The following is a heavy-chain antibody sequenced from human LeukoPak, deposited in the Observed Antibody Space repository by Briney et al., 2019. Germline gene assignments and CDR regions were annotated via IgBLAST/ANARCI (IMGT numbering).Heavy chain of an antibody. Sequence: GRSLRLSCAASGFTFSSYGMHWVRQAPGKGLEWVAVIWYDGSNKYYADSVKGRFTISRDNSKNTLYLQMNSLRAEDTAVYYCARDLGGSSGWYRYCMDVWGQGTTVTVSS. D-gene: IGHD6-19*01. V-gene: IGHV3-33*01. CDR3: ARDLGGSSGWYRYCMDV. J-gene: IGHJ6*02. CDR2: IWYDGSNK. CDR1: GFTFSSYG.